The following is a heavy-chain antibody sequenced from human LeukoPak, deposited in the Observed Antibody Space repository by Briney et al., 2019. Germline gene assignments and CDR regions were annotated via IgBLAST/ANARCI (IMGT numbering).Heavy chain of an antibody. CDR3: ARVGDHYHWYLDV. V-gene: IGHV3-53*01. D-gene: IGHD3-10*01. Sequence: GGSLTLSCEASGFDVSSNYMNWVRQAPGKGLEWFSILYSGGSTYYAASVQGPFTVSRDSSGNTLFLHMTRLNPEDTAVYFCARVGDHYHWYLDVWGRGTLVTVSS. J-gene: IGHJ2*01. CDR1: GFDVSSNY. CDR2: LYSGGST.